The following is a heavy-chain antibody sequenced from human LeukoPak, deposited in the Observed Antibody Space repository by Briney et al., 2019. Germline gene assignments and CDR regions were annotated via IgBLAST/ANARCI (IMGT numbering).Heavy chain of an antibody. J-gene: IGHJ4*02. D-gene: IGHD1-1*01. CDR2: MNNDGSIR. V-gene: IGHV3-74*01. Sequence: GGSLRLSCAASGFTFSTYWMHWVRQAPGKGLVWVSRMNNDGSIRDYADSVKGRFTVSRDNAKNTLYLQMNSLRVEDTAVYYCARDQLEPSRWFDYWGQGTLVTVSS. CDR3: ARDQLEPSRWFDY. CDR1: GFTFSTYW.